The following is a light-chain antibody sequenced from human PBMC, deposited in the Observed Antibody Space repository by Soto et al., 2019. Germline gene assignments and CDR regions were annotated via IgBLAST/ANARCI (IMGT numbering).Light chain of an antibody. J-gene: IGLJ1*01. CDR2: DVN. Sequence: QSVLTQPRSVSGSPGQSVTIFCTGTSSDVGGYNYVSWYQQHPGKVPKLMIYDVNKRPSGVPDRFSGSKSGNTASLTISGLQAEDEADYYCCSYAGSYTLYVFGTGTKLTVL. CDR3: CSYAGSYTLYV. CDR1: SSDVGGYNY. V-gene: IGLV2-11*01.